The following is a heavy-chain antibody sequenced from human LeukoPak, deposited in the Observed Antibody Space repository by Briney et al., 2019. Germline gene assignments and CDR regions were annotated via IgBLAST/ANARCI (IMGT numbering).Heavy chain of an antibody. CDR2: IHNSGRT. CDR3: ARGAFCGDDCYLGLGWYFDL. CDR1: GGSISTGSYY. D-gene: IGHD2-21*02. J-gene: IGHJ2*01. Sequence: SETLSLTCTVSGGSISTGSYYWGWIRQTPGEGLEWIGSIHNSGRTYYNPSLKSRVTISEDTSKNQFSLKLSSVTAADTAEFYCARGAFCGDDCYLGLGWYFDLWGRGTLVTVSS. V-gene: IGHV4-39*07.